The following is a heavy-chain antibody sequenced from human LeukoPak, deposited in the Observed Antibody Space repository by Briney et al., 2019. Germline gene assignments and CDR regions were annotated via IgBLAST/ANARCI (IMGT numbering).Heavy chain of an antibody. D-gene: IGHD3-10*01. CDR3: ARGGDRSFDY. CDR2: ISQSGST. V-gene: IGHV4-38-2*02. Sequence: PSETLSLTCTVSGYSISSGYDWGWIRQAPGKRLEWLGNISQSGSTYDNPSLKSRVTISVDKAKNQFSLNLNSVTAADTAVYYCARGGDRSFDYWGQGTLVTVSS. J-gene: IGHJ4*02. CDR1: GYSISSGYD.